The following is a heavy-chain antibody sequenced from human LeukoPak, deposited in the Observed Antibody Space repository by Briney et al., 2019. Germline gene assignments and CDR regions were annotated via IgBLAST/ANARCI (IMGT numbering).Heavy chain of an antibody. CDR3: ARVGIAAAPPYFGC. Sequence: GESLKISCKGSGYSFTSYWIGWVRQIPEKGLEWVGIIYPGDSDTRYSPSFQGQVTISADKSISTAYLQWSSLKASDTAMYYSARVGIAAAPPYFGCWGQGTLVTVSS. D-gene: IGHD6-13*01. J-gene: IGHJ4*02. CDR2: IYPGDSDT. CDR1: GYSFTSYW. V-gene: IGHV5-51*01.